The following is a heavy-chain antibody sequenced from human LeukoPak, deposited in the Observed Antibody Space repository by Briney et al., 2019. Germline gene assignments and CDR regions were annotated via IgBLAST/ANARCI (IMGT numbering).Heavy chain of an antibody. V-gene: IGHV4-39*01. D-gene: IGHD6-6*01. CDR3: ATSSSSSWWFDP. CDR2: IYYSGST. Sequence: PSETLSLTCTVSGGSISSSSYYWGWISQPPGKGLEWIGSIYYSGSTYYNPSLKSRVTISVDTSKNQFSLKLSSVTAADTAVYYCATSSSSSWWFDPWGQGTLVTVSS. J-gene: IGHJ5*02. CDR1: GGSISSSSYY.